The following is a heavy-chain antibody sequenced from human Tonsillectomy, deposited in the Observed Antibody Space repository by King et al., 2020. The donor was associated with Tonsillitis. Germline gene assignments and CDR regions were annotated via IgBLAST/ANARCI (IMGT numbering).Heavy chain of an antibody. J-gene: IGHJ4*02. Sequence: VQLVESGGGLVQPGRSLRLSCAASGFTFDDYAMHWVRQAPGKGLEWVSGISWNSGSIGYADSVKGRFTISRDNAKNSLYLQMNSLRAEDTALYYCAKDEVWMPHWLQWWGQVTLVTVSS. CDR3: AKDEVWMPHWLQW. CDR2: ISWNSGSI. V-gene: IGHV3-9*01. CDR1: GFTFDDYA. D-gene: IGHD6-19*01.